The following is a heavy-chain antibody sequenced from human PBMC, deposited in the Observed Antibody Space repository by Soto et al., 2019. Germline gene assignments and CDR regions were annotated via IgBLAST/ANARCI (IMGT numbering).Heavy chain of an antibody. CDR3: ARDPAP. J-gene: IGHJ5*02. CDR2: IYYSVST. V-gene: IGHV4-59*02. Sequence: SETLSLTCAISSCSVSSYYWSWIRQPPGKGLEWIGYIYYSVSTYYNPSLKSRVTISVDTSKNQFSLKLTSVTAADTAVYYCARDPAPWGQGTLVTVSS. CDR1: SCSVSSYY.